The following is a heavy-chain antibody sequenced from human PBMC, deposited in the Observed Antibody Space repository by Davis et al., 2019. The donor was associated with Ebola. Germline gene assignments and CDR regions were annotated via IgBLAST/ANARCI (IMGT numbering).Heavy chain of an antibody. Sequence: KVSCKGSGYSFTSYWIGWVRQMPGKGLEWMGIIYPGDSDTRYSPSFQGQVTISADKSISTAYLQWSSLKASDTAMYYCARHWVFQLDEIYYYYYYMDVWGKGTTVTVSS. CDR1: GYSFTSYW. J-gene: IGHJ6*03. V-gene: IGHV5-51*01. CDR3: ARHWVFQLDEIYYYYYYMDV. D-gene: IGHD1-1*01. CDR2: IYPGDSDT.